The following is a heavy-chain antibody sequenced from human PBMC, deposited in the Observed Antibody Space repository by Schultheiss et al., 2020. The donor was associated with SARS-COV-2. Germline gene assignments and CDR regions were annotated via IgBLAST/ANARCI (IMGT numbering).Heavy chain of an antibody. CDR1: GFIFSSYG. CDR2: MSHDGSNK. Sequence: GGSLRLSCAASGFIFSSYGMHWVRQAPGKGLEWVAVMSHDGSNKYYADSVKGRFTISRDNSKNTLYLQMNSLRAEDTAVYYCARDLGSRGPIDYWGQGTLVTVSS. D-gene: IGHD6-13*01. V-gene: IGHV3-30*19. CDR3: ARDLGSRGPIDY. J-gene: IGHJ4*02.